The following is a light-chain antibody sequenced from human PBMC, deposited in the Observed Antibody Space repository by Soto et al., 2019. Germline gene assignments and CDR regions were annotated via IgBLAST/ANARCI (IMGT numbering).Light chain of an antibody. Sequence: QSALTEPASVSGSPGQSITISCTGTSSDIGAYNFVSWYQQHPGKAPKLMLYDVNSRPSGVSNRFSGSKSGNTASLTISGLHAEDEADYYCTSWTTSTTMIFGGGTKVTVL. CDR3: TSWTTSTTMI. CDR2: DVN. J-gene: IGLJ2*01. V-gene: IGLV2-14*03. CDR1: SSDIGAYNF.